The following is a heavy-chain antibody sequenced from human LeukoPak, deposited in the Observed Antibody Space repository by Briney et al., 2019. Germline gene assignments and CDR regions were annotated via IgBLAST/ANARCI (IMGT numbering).Heavy chain of an antibody. D-gene: IGHD3-10*01. CDR1: GGSLSSGSDY. J-gene: IGHJ4*02. Sequence: SETLSLTCTVSGGSLSSGSDYWSWIRQSAGKGLEWIGYIYHSGGTYYNPSLKSRVTISVDRSKNQFSLKLSSVTAADTAVYYCASSYYYGSGSSSFFDYWGQGTLVTVSS. V-gene: IGHV4-30-2*06. CDR3: ASSYYYGSGSSSFFDY. CDR2: IYHSGGT.